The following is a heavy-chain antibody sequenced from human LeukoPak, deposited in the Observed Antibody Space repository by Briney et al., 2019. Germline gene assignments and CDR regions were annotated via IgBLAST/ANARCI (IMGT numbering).Heavy chain of an antibody. D-gene: IGHD3-22*01. Sequence: GGSLRLSCAVSGFTFSNYAVSWVRQAPGKGLEWISGIGATGDNTYYADSVKGRFIISRDNSKNTLFLQMNSLRAEDTAVYYCAKHTKKFFGTYYYDSSGYFGPLDHWGQGILVIVSS. CDR1: GFTFSNYA. V-gene: IGHV3-23*01. CDR2: IGATGDNT. CDR3: AKHTKKFFGTYYYDSSGYFGPLDH. J-gene: IGHJ4*02.